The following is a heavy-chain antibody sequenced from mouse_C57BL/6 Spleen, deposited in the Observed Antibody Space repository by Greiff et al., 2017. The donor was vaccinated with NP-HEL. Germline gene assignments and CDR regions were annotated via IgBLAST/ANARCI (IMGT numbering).Heavy chain of an antibody. J-gene: IGHJ1*03. CDR2: INPNNGGT. CDR1: GYTFTDYY. CDR3: ARPYYGSQDWYFDV. V-gene: IGHV1-26*01. Sequence: VQLQQSGPELVKPGASVKISCKASGYTFTDYYMNWVKQSHGKSLEWIGDINPNNGGTSYNQKFKGKATLTVDKSSSTAYMELRSLTSEDSAVYYCARPYYGSQDWYFDVWGTGTTVTVSS. D-gene: IGHD1-1*01.